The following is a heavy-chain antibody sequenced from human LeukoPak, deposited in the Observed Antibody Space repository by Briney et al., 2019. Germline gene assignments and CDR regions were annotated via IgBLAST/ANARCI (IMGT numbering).Heavy chain of an antibody. J-gene: IGHJ4*02. Sequence: ASVKVSCKASGYTFIAYYIHWVRQAPGQGLEWMGRINPNSGDTDYAQKFQGRIIMSRDTSNSTLYMDLSRLRSDDTAVYYCARVGGSGAYYAFDYWGQGSLVTVSS. D-gene: IGHD3-16*01. CDR2: INPNSGDT. CDR3: ARVGGSGAYYAFDY. CDR1: GYTFIAYY. V-gene: IGHV1-2*06.